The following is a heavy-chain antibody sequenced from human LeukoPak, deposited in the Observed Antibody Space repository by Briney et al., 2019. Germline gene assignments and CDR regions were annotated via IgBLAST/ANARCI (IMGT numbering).Heavy chain of an antibody. J-gene: IGHJ4*02. V-gene: IGHV3-30*02. CDR1: GFTFSSYG. D-gene: IGHD2-15*01. CDR2: IRYDGSNK. Sequence: PGGSLRLSCAASGFTFSSYGMHWVRQAPGKGLEWVAFIRYDGSNKYYADSVKGRFTISRDNSKNTLYLQMNSLRAEDTAVYYCAKDQDIVVVVAATPTDYWGQGTLVTVSS. CDR3: AKDQDIVVVVAATPTDY.